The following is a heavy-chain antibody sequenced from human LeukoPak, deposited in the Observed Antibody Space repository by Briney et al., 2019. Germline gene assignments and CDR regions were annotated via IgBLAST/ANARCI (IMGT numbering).Heavy chain of an antibody. CDR2: IIPIFGTA. D-gene: IGHD2-2*01. CDR1: GCTFSSYA. V-gene: IGHV1-69*13. CDR3: ARGVSTSSYYYYGMDV. J-gene: IGHJ6*02. Sequence: SVKVSCKASGCTFSSYAIRWVRQAPGQGLEWMGGIIPIFGTANYAQKFQGRVTITADESTSTAYMELSSLRSEDTAVYYCARGVSTSSYYYYGMDVWGQGTTVTVSS.